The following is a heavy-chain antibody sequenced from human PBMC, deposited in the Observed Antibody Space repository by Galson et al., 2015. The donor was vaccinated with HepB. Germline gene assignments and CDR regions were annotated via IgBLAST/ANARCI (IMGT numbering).Heavy chain of an antibody. CDR1: GFSLSSTGVG. CDR3: AHGDCGGGCYSYSFHI. J-gene: IGHJ3*02. D-gene: IGHD2-21*02. V-gene: IGHV2-5*01. Sequence: PALVKPTQTLTLTCTFSGFSLSSTGVGVGWIRQPPGKALEWLALIYWNDDKRYSPPLKNRLTITKDSSKNQVALTMTNMDPVDTATYYCAHGDCGGGCYSYSFHIWGQGTMVTVSS. CDR2: IYWNDDK.